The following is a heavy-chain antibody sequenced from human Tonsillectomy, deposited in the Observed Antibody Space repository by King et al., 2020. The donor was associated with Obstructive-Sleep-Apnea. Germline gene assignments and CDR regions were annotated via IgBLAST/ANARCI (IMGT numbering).Heavy chain of an antibody. J-gene: IGHJ6*02. CDR1: GDSVSSNSAA. CDR2: TYYRSKWYN. Sequence: VQLQQSGPGLVKPSQTLSLTCAISGDSVSSNSAAWNWIRQSPSRGLEWLGRTYYRSKWYNDYAVSVKSRITINPDTSKNQFSLQLNSVTPEDTAVYYCARGHYYGSGSYSSYYYYGMDVWGQGTTVTVSS. D-gene: IGHD3-10*01. CDR3: ARGHYYGSGSYSSYYYYGMDV. V-gene: IGHV6-1*01.